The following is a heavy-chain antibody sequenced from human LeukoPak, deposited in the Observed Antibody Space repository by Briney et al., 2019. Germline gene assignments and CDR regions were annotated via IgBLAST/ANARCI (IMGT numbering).Heavy chain of an antibody. V-gene: IGHV5-51*01. Sequence: GESLKISCKGSGYSFTSYWIGWVRQMPGKGLEWMGIIYPGDSDTRYSPSFQGQVTISADKSISTAYLQWSSLKASDTAMYYCARQPDAAVYDYGTFDYWGQGTLVTVSS. CDR2: IYPGDSDT. J-gene: IGHJ4*02. CDR1: GYSFTSYW. D-gene: IGHD4-17*01. CDR3: ARQPDAAVYDYGTFDY.